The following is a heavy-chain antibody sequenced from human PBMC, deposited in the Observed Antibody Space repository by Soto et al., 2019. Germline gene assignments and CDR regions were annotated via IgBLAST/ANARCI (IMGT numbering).Heavy chain of an antibody. CDR2: INPNSGGT. D-gene: IGHD5-12*01. CDR3: AAAALRDYYYYGMDV. V-gene: IGHV1-2*04. CDR1: GYTFTGYY. Sequence: QLQRVQSGPEVKKPGASVKVSCKAPGYTFTGYYMPWVRQPPGKGLEGMGWINPNSGGTNYAQKFQGWVTMTRDTSISTAYMELSRLRSDDTAVYYCAAAALRDYYYYGMDVWGQGTTVTVSS. J-gene: IGHJ6*02.